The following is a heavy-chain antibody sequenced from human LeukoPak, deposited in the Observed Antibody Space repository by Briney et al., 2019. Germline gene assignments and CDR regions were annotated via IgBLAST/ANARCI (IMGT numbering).Heavy chain of an antibody. D-gene: IGHD3-10*01. J-gene: IGHJ4*02. CDR1: GFTFSSYS. CDR3: AKDWSAINYYGSGSPPDY. CDR2: ISINSSYI. Sequence: GGSLRLSCAASGFTFSSYSMNWVRQAPGKGLEWVSSISINSSYIYYADSVKGRFTISRDNAKNSLYLQMNSLRAEDTAVYYCAKDWSAINYYGSGSPPDYWGQGNLVTVSS. V-gene: IGHV3-21*01.